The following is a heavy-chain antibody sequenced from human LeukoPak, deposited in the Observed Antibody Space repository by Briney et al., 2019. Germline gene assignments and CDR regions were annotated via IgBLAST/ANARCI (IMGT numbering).Heavy chain of an antibody. CDR2: ISYDGSNK. V-gene: IGHV3-30-3*01. CDR1: GFTFSSSA. J-gene: IGHJ4*02. CDR3: ARDRDSSGWYEGFDY. D-gene: IGHD6-19*01. Sequence: GGSLRLSCAASGFTFSSSAMPWVRQAPDKGLEWVAVISYDGSNKYYADSLKGRFTISRDNSKNTLYLQMNSLRADDTAVYYCARDRDSSGWYEGFDYWGQGTLVTVSS.